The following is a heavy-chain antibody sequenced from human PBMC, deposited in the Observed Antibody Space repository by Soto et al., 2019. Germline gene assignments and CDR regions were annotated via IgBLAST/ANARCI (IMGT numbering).Heavy chain of an antibody. CDR3: AKDQVVVVPAAFAYYYYYMDV. V-gene: IGHV3-23*01. CDR1: GFTFSSYA. Sequence: GGSLRLSCAASGFTFSSYAMSWVRQAPGKGLEWVSAISGSGGSTYYADSVKGRFTISRDNSKNTLYLQMNSLRAEDTAVYYCAKDQVVVVPAAFAYYYYYMDVWGKGTTVTVSS. CDR2: ISGSGGST. D-gene: IGHD2-2*01. J-gene: IGHJ6*03.